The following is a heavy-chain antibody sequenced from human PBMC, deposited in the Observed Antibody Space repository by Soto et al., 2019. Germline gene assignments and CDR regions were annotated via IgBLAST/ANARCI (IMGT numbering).Heavy chain of an antibody. CDR1: GASIRSYY. J-gene: IGHJ6*02. Sequence: SETLSLTCIVCGASIRSYYWHWSRQPPGKGLEWIGYVYSSDYTRYSSSLKSRVTISVDTSKSQFYLRLNSVTAADTAVYYSATSAGPPGAFFYYNGMDVWRQRPTVTVYS. D-gene: IGHD3-10*01. CDR2: VYSSDYT. CDR3: ATSAGPPGAFFYYNGMDV. V-gene: IGHV4-59*03.